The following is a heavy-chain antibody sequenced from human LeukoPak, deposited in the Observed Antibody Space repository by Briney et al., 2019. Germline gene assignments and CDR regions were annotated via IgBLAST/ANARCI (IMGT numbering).Heavy chain of an antibody. Sequence: GGSLRLSCASSGFTFSFYWMHWVRQAPGKGLVWVSRINNDGRSTSYAGSVKGRFTISRDNAKNTLYLQMNSLRAEDTAVYYCARDNEYCAGGTCRLDYWGQGALVTVSS. V-gene: IGHV3-74*01. CDR1: GFTFSFYW. J-gene: IGHJ4*02. D-gene: IGHD2-15*01. CDR3: ARDNEYCAGGTCRLDY. CDR2: INNDGRST.